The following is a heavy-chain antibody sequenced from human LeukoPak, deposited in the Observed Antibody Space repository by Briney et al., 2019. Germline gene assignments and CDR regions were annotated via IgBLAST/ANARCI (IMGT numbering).Heavy chain of an antibody. V-gene: IGHV4-39*06. CDR3: ASKSIAAAGGLVYYYYMDV. Sequence: PSETLSLTCTVSGDSLSTSNSYWGWIRQPPGKGLEWIGSIYYSGNTYYNASLKSRVTISVDTSKNQFPLKLSSVTAADTAVYYCASKSIAAAGGLVYYYYMDVWGKGTTVTVSS. D-gene: IGHD6-13*01. J-gene: IGHJ6*03. CDR1: GDSLSTSNSY. CDR2: IYYSGNT.